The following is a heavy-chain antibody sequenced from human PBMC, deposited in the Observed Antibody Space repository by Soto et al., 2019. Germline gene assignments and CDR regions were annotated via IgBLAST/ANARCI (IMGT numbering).Heavy chain of an antibody. CDR2: ISSSSSYI. J-gene: IGHJ3*02. D-gene: IGHD2-2*01. CDR1: GFTFSSYS. Sequence: GGSLRLSCAASGFTFSSYSMNWVRQAPGKGLEWVSSISSSSSYIYYADSVKGRFTISRDNAKNSLYLQMNSLRAEDTAVYYCARVGGGYQLLYAFDIWGQGTMVTVSS. V-gene: IGHV3-21*01. CDR3: ARVGGGYQLLYAFDI.